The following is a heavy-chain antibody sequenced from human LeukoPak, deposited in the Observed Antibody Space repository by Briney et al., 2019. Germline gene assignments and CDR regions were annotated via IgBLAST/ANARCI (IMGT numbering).Heavy chain of an antibody. CDR2: ITTSSSTI. CDR1: GFTFSAYN. D-gene: IGHD3-22*01. Sequence: GGSLRLSCAASGFTFSAYNMNWVRRTPGKGLEWVSSITTSSSTIYYADSVKGRFTISRDNAKNSLYLQMNSLRAEDTAVYYCARDLKGRYYYDSSGMWGQGTLVTVSS. V-gene: IGHV3-48*01. CDR3: ARDLKGRYYYDSSGM. J-gene: IGHJ4*02.